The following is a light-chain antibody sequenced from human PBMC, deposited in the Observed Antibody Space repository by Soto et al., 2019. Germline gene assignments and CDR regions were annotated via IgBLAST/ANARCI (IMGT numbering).Light chain of an antibody. J-gene: IGKJ5*01. Sequence: DIQMTQSPSTLSASVGDRVTITCRASQSISSWLAWYQQKPGKAPKLLIYDVSSLESGVPSRFSGSGSGTEITLTISSLQPDDFATYYCQQRSSWPRITFGQGTRLEIK. CDR2: DVS. CDR1: QSISSW. V-gene: IGKV1-5*01. CDR3: QQRSSWPRIT.